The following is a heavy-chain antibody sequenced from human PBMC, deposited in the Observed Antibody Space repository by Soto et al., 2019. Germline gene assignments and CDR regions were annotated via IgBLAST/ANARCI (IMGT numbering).Heavy chain of an antibody. V-gene: IGHV1-69*13. Sequence: SVKVSCKASGGTFSSYAISWVRQAPGQGLEWMGGIIPIFGTANYAQKFQGRVTITADESTSTAYMELSSLRSEDTAVYYCARGPLPFRDHRVDYWGQGTLVTVSS. CDR3: ARGPLPFRDHRVDY. D-gene: IGHD3-16*01. CDR2: IIPIFGTA. J-gene: IGHJ4*02. CDR1: GGTFSSYA.